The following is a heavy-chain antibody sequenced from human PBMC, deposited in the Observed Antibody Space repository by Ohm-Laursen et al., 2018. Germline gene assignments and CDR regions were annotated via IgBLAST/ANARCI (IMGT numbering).Heavy chain of an antibody. J-gene: IGHJ4*02. CDR3: AGRGY. V-gene: IGHV4-4*07. Sequence: SETLSFTCTVSGGSISDYYWSWIRQPAEKGLEWIGRIYTSGRTNYNPSLKSRVTMSLDTSKNQFSLKLSSVTAADTAVYYCAGRGYWGQGTLVTVSS. CDR1: GGSISDYY. CDR2: IYTSGRT.